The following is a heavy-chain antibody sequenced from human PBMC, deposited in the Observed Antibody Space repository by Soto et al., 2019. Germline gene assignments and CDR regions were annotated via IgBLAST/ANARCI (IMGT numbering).Heavy chain of an antibody. CDR1: GGSSSSGDYD. J-gene: IGHJ6*02. V-gene: IGHV4-31*03. D-gene: IGHD3-16*01. CDR3: ASRRRGGMDV. Sequence: LSLTCTVSGGSSSSGDYDWSWIRQHPGKGLEWIGYIYYSGSTYYNPSLKSRVTISVDTSKNQFSLKLTSVTAADTAVYYCASRRRGGMDVWGQGTTVTVSS. CDR2: IYYSGST.